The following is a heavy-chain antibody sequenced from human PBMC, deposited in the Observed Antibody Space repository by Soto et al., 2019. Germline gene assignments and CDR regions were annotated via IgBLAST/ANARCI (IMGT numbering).Heavy chain of an antibody. CDR1: GYSFTNYG. J-gene: IGHJ6*03. CDR2: ISAYNGNT. V-gene: IGHV1-18*01. Sequence: QDQLVQSGVEVKKPGASVKVSCKASGYSFTNYGITWVRQAPGQGFEWMGWISAYNGNTNYAQKFQGRVTMTTDASTSTAYXELRXXXXXXXXVYYCARDRGVAPPVAGNTHYYYYMDVWGKGTTVTVSS. D-gene: IGHD6-19*01. CDR3: ARDRGVAPPVAGNTHYYYYMDV.